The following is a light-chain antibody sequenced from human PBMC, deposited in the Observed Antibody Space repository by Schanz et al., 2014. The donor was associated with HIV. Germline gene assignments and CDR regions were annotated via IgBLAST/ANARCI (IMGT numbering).Light chain of an antibody. CDR1: QGFGSY. V-gene: IGKV1-9*01. CDR3: QQYNNYPLT. J-gene: IGKJ1*01. CDR2: AAS. Sequence: DIQLTQSPSFLSASVGDRITLTCRASQGFGSYLAWYQQKPGKAPKVLIYAASTLQRGVPSRFSGSGSGTEFTLTISSLQPEDFATYYCQQYNNYPLTFGLGTKVAIK.